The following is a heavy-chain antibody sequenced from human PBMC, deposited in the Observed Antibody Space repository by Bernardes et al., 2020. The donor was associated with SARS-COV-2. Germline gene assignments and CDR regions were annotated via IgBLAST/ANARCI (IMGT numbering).Heavy chain of an antibody. CDR2: IRSKANSYAT. V-gene: IGHV3-73*01. J-gene: IGHJ4*02. CDR3: TRLIGSVTAADY. Sequence: GGSLRLSCAASGFTFSGSAMHWVRQASGKGLEWVGRIRSKANSYATAYAASVKGRFTISRDDSKNTAYLQMNSLKTEDTAVYYCTRLIGSVTAADYWGQGTLVTVSS. CDR1: GFTFSGSA. D-gene: IGHD2-21*02.